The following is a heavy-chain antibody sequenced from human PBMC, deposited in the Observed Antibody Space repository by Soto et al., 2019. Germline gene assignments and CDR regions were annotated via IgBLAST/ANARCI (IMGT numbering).Heavy chain of an antibody. CDR2: IYPGDSDT. Sequence: GESLKISCKGSGYSFGTYWIGWVRQMPGKGLEWMGIIYPGDSDTRYSPSFQGQVTISADKSINTAYLQWRSLKASDTAMYYCARRYDNADYWTYWGQGTLVTVSS. D-gene: IGHD3-3*01. V-gene: IGHV5-51*01. CDR1: GYSFGTYW. CDR3: ARRYDNADYWTY. J-gene: IGHJ4*02.